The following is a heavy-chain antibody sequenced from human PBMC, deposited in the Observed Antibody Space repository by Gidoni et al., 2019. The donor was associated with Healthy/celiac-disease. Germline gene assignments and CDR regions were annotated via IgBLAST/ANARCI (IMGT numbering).Heavy chain of an antibody. D-gene: IGHD3-10*01. CDR2: SNHSGST. V-gene: IGHV4-34*01. Sequence: QVQLKQWGAGLLKPAETLSVTCAVHGGSFSGYYWSWIRQPPGKWLEWFGESNHSGSTNYNPSLNSRVTISVDTSKNQFSLKLSSVTAADTAVYYCARGGGTYYYGSGSYSYWGQGTLVTVSS. J-gene: IGHJ4*02. CDR1: GGSFSGYY. CDR3: ARGGGTYYYGSGSYSY.